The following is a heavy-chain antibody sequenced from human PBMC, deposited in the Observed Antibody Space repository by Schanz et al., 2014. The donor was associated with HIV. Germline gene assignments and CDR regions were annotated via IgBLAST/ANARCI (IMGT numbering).Heavy chain of an antibody. CDR2: ITHTEKT. J-gene: IGHJ5*02. V-gene: IGHV4-39*07. CDR1: GGSISSSTSY. CDR3: ARGLQWLPLGNWFDR. D-gene: IGHD3-22*01. Sequence: QLQLQESGPGLVKPSEALSLTCNVSGGSISSSTSYWGWIRQPPGKGLEWIGEITHTEKTHYNSTLRRPVTRSIAATKNQFSLKITSVAAADTAVYYCARGLQWLPLGNWFDRWGQGTLVTVSS.